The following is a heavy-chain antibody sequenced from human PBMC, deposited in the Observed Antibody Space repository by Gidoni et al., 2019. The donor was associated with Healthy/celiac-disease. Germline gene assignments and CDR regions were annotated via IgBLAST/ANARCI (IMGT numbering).Heavy chain of an antibody. D-gene: IGHD3-22*01. V-gene: IGHV3-23*01. CDR2: ISGSGGST. Sequence: EVQLLESGGGLVQPGGSLRLSCAASGFTFSSYAMSWVRQAPGKGLEWVSAISGSGGSTYDADSVKGRFTISRDNSKNTLYLQMNSLRAEDTAVYYCAKAFRITMIVVVSYFDYWGQGTLVTVSS. J-gene: IGHJ4*02. CDR3: AKAFRITMIVVVSYFDY. CDR1: GFTFSSYA.